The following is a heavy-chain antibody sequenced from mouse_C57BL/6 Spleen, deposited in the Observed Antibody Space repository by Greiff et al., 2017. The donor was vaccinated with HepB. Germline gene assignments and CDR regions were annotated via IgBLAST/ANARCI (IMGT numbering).Heavy chain of an antibody. CDR3: ARGSEVYFDY. CDR2: IYPGDGDT. D-gene: IGHD1-1*01. CDR1: GYAFSSYW. Sequence: QVQLKESGAELVKPGASVKISCKASGYAFSSYWMNWVKQRPGKGLEWNGQIYPGDGDTNYNGKFKGKATLTADKSSSTAYMQLSSLTSEDSAVYFCARGSEVYFDYWGQGTTLTVSS. J-gene: IGHJ2*01. V-gene: IGHV1-80*01.